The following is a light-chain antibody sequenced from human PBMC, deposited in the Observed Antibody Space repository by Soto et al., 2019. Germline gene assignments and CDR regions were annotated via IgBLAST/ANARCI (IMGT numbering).Light chain of an antibody. CDR3: QQRSNWPT. V-gene: IGKV3-11*01. J-gene: IGKJ4*01. CDR2: DAS. Sequence: EIVLTQSPATLSLSLGERATLSCRASQSVSSYLAWYQQKPGQAPRLLIYDASNRATGIPARFSGSGSGTDFTLTISSLEPEDFAVYYCQQRSNWPTFGGGTKVEIQ. CDR1: QSVSSY.